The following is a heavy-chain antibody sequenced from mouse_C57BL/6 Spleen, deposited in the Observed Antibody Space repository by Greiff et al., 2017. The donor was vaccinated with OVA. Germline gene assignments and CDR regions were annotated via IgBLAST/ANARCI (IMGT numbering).Heavy chain of an antibody. CDR3: AKEKIYDGYSDYFDY. V-gene: IGHV1-52*01. J-gene: IGHJ2*01. CDR2: IDPSDSET. Sequence: QVQLQQPGAELVRPGSSVKLSCKASGYTFTCYWMHWVKQRPIQGLEWIGNIDPSDSETHYNQKFKDKATLTVDKSSSTAYMQLSSLTSEDSAVYYCAKEKIYDGYSDYFDYWGQGTTLTVSS. D-gene: IGHD2-3*01. CDR1: GYTFTCYW.